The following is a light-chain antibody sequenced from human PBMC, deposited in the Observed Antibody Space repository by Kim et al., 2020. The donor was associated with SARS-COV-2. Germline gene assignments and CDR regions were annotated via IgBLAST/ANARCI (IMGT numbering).Light chain of an antibody. J-gene: IGLJ3*02. CDR3: KSRDSSGKGV. CDR2: GKN. Sequence: SSELTQDPAVSVALGQTVRITCQGDSLRRYYASWXQQKPGQAPVIVIYGKNNRPSGIPDRFSGSSPGNIASLTITGAQAEEEADYYCKSRDSSGKGVFGG. CDR1: SLRRYY. V-gene: IGLV3-19*01.